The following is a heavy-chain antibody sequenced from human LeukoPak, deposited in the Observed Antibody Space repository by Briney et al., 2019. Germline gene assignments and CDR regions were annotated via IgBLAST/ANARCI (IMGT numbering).Heavy chain of an antibody. V-gene: IGHV4-59*01. CDR1: GGSMTNYY. CDR2: IYYSGGV. D-gene: IGHD4-17*01. CDR3: ARVLTVTHIGVWFDP. Sequence: KSSETLSLTCTVFGGSMTNYYWSWIRQPPGEGLEWIAYIYYSGGVNYNPSLQSRVTMSIDTSENQFSLKLTSVTAADTAVYYCARVLTVTHIGVWFDPWGQGTLVTVSS. J-gene: IGHJ5*02.